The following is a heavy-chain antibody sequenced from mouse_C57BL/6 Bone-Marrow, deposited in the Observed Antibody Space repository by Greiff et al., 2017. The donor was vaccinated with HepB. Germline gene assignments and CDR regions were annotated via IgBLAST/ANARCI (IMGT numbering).Heavy chain of an antibody. Sequence: SGSELRSPGSSVKLSCKDFDSEVFPIAYMSWVRQKPGHGCEWIGGILPSIGRTIYGEKFEDKATLDADTLSNTAYLELNSLTSEDSSIYYCARDDGYYGGFAYWGQGTLVTVSA. D-gene: IGHD2-3*01. CDR3: ARDDGYYGGFAY. J-gene: IGHJ3*01. CDR2: ILPSIGRT. V-gene: IGHV15-2*01. CDR1: DSEVFPIAY.